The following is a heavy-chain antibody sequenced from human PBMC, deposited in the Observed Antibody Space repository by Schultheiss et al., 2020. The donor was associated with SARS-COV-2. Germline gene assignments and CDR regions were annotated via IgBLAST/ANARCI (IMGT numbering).Heavy chain of an antibody. Sequence: GESLKISCAASGFTFSDYYMSWIRQAPGKGLEWVSYISSSGSTIYYADSVKGRFTISRDNAKNSLYLQMNSLKTEDTAVYYCARDGPGYCSGGSCYDYWGQGTLVTVSS. D-gene: IGHD2-15*01. CDR3: ARDGPGYCSGGSCYDY. CDR2: ISSSGSTI. V-gene: IGHV3-11*01. J-gene: IGHJ4*02. CDR1: GFTFSDYY.